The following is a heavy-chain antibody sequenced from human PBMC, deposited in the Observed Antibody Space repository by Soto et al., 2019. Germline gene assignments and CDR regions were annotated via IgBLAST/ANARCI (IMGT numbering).Heavy chain of an antibody. CDR2: IYYSGST. D-gene: IGHD2-2*01. CDR3: ARGLPSGSTSKNYYYHYYMDV. V-gene: IGHV4-31*03. CDR1: GGSISSGGYY. Sequence: SETLSLTCTVSGGSISSGGYYWSWIRQHPGKGLEWIGYIYYSGSTYYNPSLKSRVTISVDTSKNQFSLKLSSVTAADTAVYYCARGLPSGSTSKNYYYHYYMDVWGKGTTVTVSS. J-gene: IGHJ6*03.